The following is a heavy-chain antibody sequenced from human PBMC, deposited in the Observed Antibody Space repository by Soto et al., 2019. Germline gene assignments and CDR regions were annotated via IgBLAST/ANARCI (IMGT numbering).Heavy chain of an antibody. CDR2: IYYSGST. V-gene: IGHV4-59*01. Sequence: SETLSLTCTVSGGSISSYYWSWIRQPPGKGLEWIGYIYYSGSTNYNPSLKSRVTISVDTSKNQFSLKLSSVTAADTAVYYCAREDRDAFDIWGQGTMVTVSS. CDR3: AREDRDAFDI. CDR1: GGSISSYY. J-gene: IGHJ3*02.